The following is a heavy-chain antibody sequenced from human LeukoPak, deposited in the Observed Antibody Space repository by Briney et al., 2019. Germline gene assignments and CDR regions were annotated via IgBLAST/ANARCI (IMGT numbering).Heavy chain of an antibody. D-gene: IGHD3-22*01. V-gene: IGHV3-30*02. CDR3: AKDNYYDSSGYLDY. J-gene: IGHJ4*02. Sequence: GGSLRLSCAASGFTFSTHAMHWVRQAPGKGLEWVAIIWSDGRNEDYADSVKGRFTISRDNAKNSLYLQMNSLRAEDTALYYCAKDNYYDSSGYLDYWGQGTLVTVSS. CDR2: IWSDGRNE. CDR1: GFTFSTHA.